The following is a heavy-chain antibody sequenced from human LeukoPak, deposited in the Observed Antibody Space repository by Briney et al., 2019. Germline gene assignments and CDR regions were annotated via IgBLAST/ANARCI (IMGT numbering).Heavy chain of an antibody. CDR3: AKTPMTTVTTYGDYFDY. V-gene: IGHV3-21*04. CDR1: GFTFSSYS. J-gene: IGHJ4*02. D-gene: IGHD4-17*01. CDR2: ISSSSSYI. Sequence: SGGSLRLSCAASGFTFSSYSMNWVRQAPGKGLEWVSSISSSSSYIYYADSVKGRFTISRDNAKNSLYLQMNSLRAEDTAVYYCAKTPMTTVTTYGDYFDYWGQGTLVTVSS.